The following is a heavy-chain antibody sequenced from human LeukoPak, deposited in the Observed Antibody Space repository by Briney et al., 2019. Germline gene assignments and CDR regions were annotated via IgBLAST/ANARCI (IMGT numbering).Heavy chain of an antibody. D-gene: IGHD2-2*01. CDR3: AKAHYYSSTSWYSYENPYYYYGMHV. CDR1: GFTFSSYA. J-gene: IGHJ6*04. V-gene: IGHV3-23*01. CDR2: ISGSGGST. Sequence: GGSLRLSCAASGFTFSSYAMSWVRQAPGKGLEWVSAISGSGGSTYYADSVKGRFTISRDNSKNTLYLQMNSLRAEDTAVYYCAKAHYYSSTSWYSYENPYYYYGMHVWGKGTTVTVSS.